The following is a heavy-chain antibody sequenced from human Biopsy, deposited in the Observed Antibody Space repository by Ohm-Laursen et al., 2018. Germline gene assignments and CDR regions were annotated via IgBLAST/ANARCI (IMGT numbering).Heavy chain of an antibody. V-gene: IGHV3-11*06. D-gene: IGHD6-19*01. Sequence: GSLRLSCAASGFSVNDNYMSWVRQAPGKGLEWVSFISRSTSHILYAETLKGRFTSSRDKSRDTVHLQMNSLRYEDTALYYCAKDGGQWLGGAFDIWGHGTMVSVSS. CDR3: AKDGGQWLGGAFDI. CDR2: ISRSTSHI. J-gene: IGHJ3*02. CDR1: GFSVNDNY.